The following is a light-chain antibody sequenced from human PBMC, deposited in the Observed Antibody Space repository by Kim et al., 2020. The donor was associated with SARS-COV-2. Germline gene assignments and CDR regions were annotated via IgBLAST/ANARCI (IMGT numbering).Light chain of an antibody. V-gene: IGKV3-20*01. J-gene: IGKJ2*01. CDR2: GAS. Sequence: EIVLTQSPGTLSLSPGERATLSCRASQSVSSSYLAWYQQKPGKAPRLLIYGASSRATGIPDRFSGSGSGTDFTLTISRLEPEDFAVYYCQQYGSSPYTFGQGTKLE. CDR3: QQYGSSPYT. CDR1: QSVSSSY.